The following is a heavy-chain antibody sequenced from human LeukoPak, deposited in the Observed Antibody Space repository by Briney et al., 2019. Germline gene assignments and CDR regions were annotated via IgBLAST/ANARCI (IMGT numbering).Heavy chain of an antibody. J-gene: IGHJ4*02. D-gene: IGHD4-17*01. V-gene: IGHV3-23*01. CDR3: AKDVTTETTPSQY. CDR1: GFIFSSYA. Sequence: GGSLRLSCAASGFIFSSYAMMWLRQAPGKGLEWVSAISGSGGSTYYADSVKGRFTISRDNSKNTLYLQMNSLRAEDTAVYYCAKDVTTETTPSQYWGQGTLVTVSS. CDR2: ISGSGGST.